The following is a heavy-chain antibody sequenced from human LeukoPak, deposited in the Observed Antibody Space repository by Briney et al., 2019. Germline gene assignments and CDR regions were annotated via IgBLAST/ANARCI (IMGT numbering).Heavy chain of an antibody. J-gene: IGHJ4*02. D-gene: IGHD3-22*01. CDR2: IYYSGST. CDR3: ARGPYYYDSSGD. Sequence: SEALSLTCTVSGGSISSYYWSWIRQPPGKGLEWIGYIYYSGSTNYNPSLKSRVTISVDTSKNRFSLKLSSVTAADTAVYYCARGPYYYDSSGDWGQGTLVTVSS. CDR1: GGSISSYY. V-gene: IGHV4-59*01.